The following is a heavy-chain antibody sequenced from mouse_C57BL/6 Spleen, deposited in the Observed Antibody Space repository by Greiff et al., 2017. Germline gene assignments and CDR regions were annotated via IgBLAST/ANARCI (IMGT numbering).Heavy chain of an antibody. V-gene: IGHV5-17*01. CDR1: GFTFSDYG. J-gene: IGHJ4*01. Sequence: EVQLVESGGGLVKPGGSLKLSCAASGFTFSDYGMHWVRQAPEKGLEWVAYISSGSSTIYYADTVKGRFTISRDNAKNTLFLQMTSLRSEDTAMYYYARRHYYGSSYYYAMDYWGQGTSVTVSS. D-gene: IGHD1-1*01. CDR3: ARRHYYGSSYYYAMDY. CDR2: ISSGSSTI.